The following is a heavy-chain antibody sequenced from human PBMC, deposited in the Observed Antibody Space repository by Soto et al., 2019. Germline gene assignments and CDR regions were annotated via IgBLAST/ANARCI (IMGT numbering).Heavy chain of an antibody. J-gene: IGHJ4*02. V-gene: IGHV4-31*03. Sequence: PSETLSLTCTVSGGSISSGGYYWSWIRQHPGKGLEWIGYIYYSGSTYYNPSLKSRVTISVDTSKNQFSLKLSSVTAADTAVYYCARARPRLDTAMVPDHFDYWGQGTLVTVSS. CDR2: IYYSGST. CDR3: ARARPRLDTAMVPDHFDY. D-gene: IGHD5-18*01. CDR1: GGSISSGGYY.